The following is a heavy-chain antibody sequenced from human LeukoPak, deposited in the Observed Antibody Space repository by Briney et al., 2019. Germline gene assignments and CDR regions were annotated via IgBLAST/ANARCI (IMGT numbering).Heavy chain of an antibody. CDR2: ISYDGSNK. CDR3: AKDYYDSSGYYRSYYYGMDV. Sequence: GGSLRLSCAASGCTFSSYGMHWVRQAPGKGLEWVAVISYDGSNKYYADSVKGRFTISRDNSKNKLYLQMHSLRAEDTAVCYCAKDYYDSSGYYRSYYYGMDVWGQGTTVTVSS. J-gene: IGHJ6*02. CDR1: GCTFSSYG. D-gene: IGHD3-22*01. V-gene: IGHV3-30*18.